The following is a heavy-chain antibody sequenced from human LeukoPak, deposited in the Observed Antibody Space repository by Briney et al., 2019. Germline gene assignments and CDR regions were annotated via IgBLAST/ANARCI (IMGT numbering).Heavy chain of an antibody. CDR1: GYTFTSYY. J-gene: IGHJ5*02. CDR2: MSPNSGGT. CDR3: ARDPLQYSSGWYYVSAGSGFDP. V-gene: IGHV1-2*02. Sequence: GASVKLSCTASGYTFTSYYMHWVRQAPGQGLEWMGWMSPNSGGTNYAQKSQSRVTMTRDTSISTASMELSRLRSDDTAVYDCARDPLQYSSGWYYVSAGSGFDPWGQGTLVTVSS. D-gene: IGHD6-19*01.